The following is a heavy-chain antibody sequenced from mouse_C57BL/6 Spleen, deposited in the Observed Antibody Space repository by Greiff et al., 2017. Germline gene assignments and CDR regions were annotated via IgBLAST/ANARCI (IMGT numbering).Heavy chain of an antibody. D-gene: IGHD2-1*01. CDR2: IYPGSGST. CDR1: GYTFTRYW. Sequence: VQLQQSGAELVKPGASVKMSCKASGYTFTRYWITWVKQRPGQGLEWIGDIYPGSGSTNSNEKFKSKATLTVDTSSSAAYMQLRSLTSEDSAVYYCARGGNYVWYFDVWGTGTTVTVSA. J-gene: IGHJ1*03. CDR3: ARGGNYVWYFDV. V-gene: IGHV1-55*01.